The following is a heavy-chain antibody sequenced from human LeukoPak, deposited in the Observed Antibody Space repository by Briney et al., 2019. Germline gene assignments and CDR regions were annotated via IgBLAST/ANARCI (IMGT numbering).Heavy chain of an antibody. CDR2: ISSSGSTI. D-gene: IGHD3-10*01. J-gene: IGHJ4*02. Sequence: GGSLRLSCAASGFTFSSYEMNWVRQAPGKGLEWVSYISSSGSTIYYADSVKGRFTISRDNAKNSLYLQMNSLRAEDTAMYYCARDHVGGTGYFHYWGQGTLVTVSS. V-gene: IGHV3-48*03. CDR1: GFTFSSYE. CDR3: ARDHVGGTGYFHY.